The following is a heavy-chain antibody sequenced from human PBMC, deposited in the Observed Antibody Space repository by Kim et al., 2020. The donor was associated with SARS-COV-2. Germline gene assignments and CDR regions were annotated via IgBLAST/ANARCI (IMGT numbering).Heavy chain of an antibody. V-gene: IGHV3-9*01. Sequence: ADSVKGRFSIARANAKSALYLQMNSLVAEDTALYYCAEDKTHYYYYGMDVWGQGTTVTVSS. J-gene: IGHJ6*02. CDR3: AEDKTHYYYYGMDV.